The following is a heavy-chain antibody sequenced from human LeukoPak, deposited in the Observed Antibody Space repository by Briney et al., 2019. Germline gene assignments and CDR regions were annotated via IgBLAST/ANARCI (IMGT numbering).Heavy chain of an antibody. J-gene: IGHJ4*02. CDR2: ISSSSSYI. D-gene: IGHD3-9*01. Sequence: GGSLRLSCAASGFTFSSYSMNWVRQAPGKGLEWVSSISSSSSYIYYADSVKGRFTISRDNAKNSLYLQMNSLRAEDTAVYYCARAAGYDILTGYYAFDYWGQGTLVTVSS. CDR3: ARAAGYDILTGYYAFDY. V-gene: IGHV3-21*01. CDR1: GFTFSSYS.